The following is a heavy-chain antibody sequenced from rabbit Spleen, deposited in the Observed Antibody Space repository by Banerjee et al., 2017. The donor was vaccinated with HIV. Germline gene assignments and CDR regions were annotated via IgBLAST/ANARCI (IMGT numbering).Heavy chain of an antibody. CDR2: IAGSSSDFT. CDR1: GFSFSSSDY. Sequence: QEQLEESGGDLVKPGASLTLTCTASGFSFSSSDYMCWVRQAPGKGLEWISCIAGSSSDFTYSASWAKGRFTISKTSSTTVTLQMTSLTAADTATYFCARDTGSSFSSYGMDLGGPGTLVTV. V-gene: IGHV1S45*01. J-gene: IGHJ6*01. D-gene: IGHD8-1*01. CDR3: ARDTGSSFSSYGMDL.